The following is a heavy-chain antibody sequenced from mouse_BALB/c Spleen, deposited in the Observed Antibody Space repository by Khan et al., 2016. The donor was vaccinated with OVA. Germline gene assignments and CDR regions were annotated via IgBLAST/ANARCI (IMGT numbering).Heavy chain of an antibody. Sequence: EVKLLESGPGLVKPSQSLSLTCTVTGYSITSGYGWNWIRQFPENKLEWMGYISYSGSTNYNPSLKSRISITRDTSKNQFFLQLNSVTTEDTATYDCAESARLKYWGQGTTLTVSS. CDR2: ISYSGST. D-gene: IGHD2-2*01. CDR1: GYSITSGYG. CDR3: AESARLKY. J-gene: IGHJ2*01. V-gene: IGHV3-2*02.